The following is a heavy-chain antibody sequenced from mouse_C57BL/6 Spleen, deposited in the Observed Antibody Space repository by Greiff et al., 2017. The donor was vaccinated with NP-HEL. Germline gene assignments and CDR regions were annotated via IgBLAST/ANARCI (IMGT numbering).Heavy chain of an antibody. CDR2: IYPGSGNT. Sequence: LVESGAELVRPGASVKLSCKASGYTFTDYYINWVKQRPGQGLEWIARIYPGSGNTYYNEKFKGKATLTAEKSSSTAYMQLSSLTSEDSAVYFCARDYGSSYGFAYWGQGTLVTVSA. CDR3: ARDYGSSYGFAY. CDR1: GYTFTDYY. D-gene: IGHD1-1*01. V-gene: IGHV1-76*01. J-gene: IGHJ3*01.